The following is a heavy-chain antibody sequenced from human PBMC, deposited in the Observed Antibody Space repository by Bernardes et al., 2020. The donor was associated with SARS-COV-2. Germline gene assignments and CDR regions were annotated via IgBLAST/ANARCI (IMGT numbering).Heavy chain of an antibody. Sequence: ASVKVSCKASGYRYIAYYMEWVRQDPGQGLDWLGWFDPNSGGTNFAQKFPGRVTLTRETSISTVYMELHRLRSDDTAVYYCARDMSAAGGTAFDSWGQGTLVTVSA. CDR1: GYRYIAYY. CDR3: ARDMSAAGGTAFDS. V-gene: IGHV1-2*02. J-gene: IGHJ4*02. CDR2: FDPNSGGT. D-gene: IGHD6-13*01.